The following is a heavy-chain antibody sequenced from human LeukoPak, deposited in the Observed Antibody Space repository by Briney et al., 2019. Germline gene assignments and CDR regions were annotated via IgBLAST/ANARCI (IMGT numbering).Heavy chain of an antibody. V-gene: IGHV3-23*01. D-gene: IGHD3-22*01. CDR2: ISGSGGST. CDR3: AKDYYDSSGYYLFDY. Sequence: GGSLRLSCAASGFTFSSYAMSWVRQAPGKGLEWVSAISGSGGSTYYADSVKGRFTISRDNSKNTLYLQMNSLRTEDTAVYYCAKDYYDSSGYYLFDYWGQGTLVTVSS. J-gene: IGHJ4*02. CDR1: GFTFSSYA.